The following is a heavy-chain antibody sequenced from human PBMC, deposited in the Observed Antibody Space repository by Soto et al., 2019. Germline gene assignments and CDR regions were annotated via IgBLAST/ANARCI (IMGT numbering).Heavy chain of an antibody. CDR1: GFMFSRYA. CDR3: ARSRSGAVPDSFGY. D-gene: IGHD3-3*01. V-gene: IGHV3-30-3*01. Sequence: QVQLVESGGRVVQPGGSLRLSCAASGFMFSRYAIHWVRQAPGKGLEWVAVISKDGSVNYYADSMRGRFSIPRDKSKNTVYLEMNGMRDDDTAVFYCARSRSGAVPDSFGYWGQGTLVTVSS. CDR2: ISKDGSVN. J-gene: IGHJ1*01.